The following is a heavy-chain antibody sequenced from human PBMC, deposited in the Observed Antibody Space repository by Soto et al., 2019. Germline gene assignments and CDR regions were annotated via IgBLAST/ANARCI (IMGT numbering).Heavy chain of an antibody. CDR2: IYYSGST. V-gene: IGHV4-59*01. CDR1: GGSISSYY. Sequence: SETLSLTCTVSGGSISSYYWSWIRQPPGKGLEWIGYIYYSGSTNYNPSLKSRVTISVDTSKNQFSLKLSSVTAADTAVYYCARMTAAGTEWFDPWGQGTLVTVSS. CDR3: ARMTAAGTEWFDP. J-gene: IGHJ5*02. D-gene: IGHD6-13*01.